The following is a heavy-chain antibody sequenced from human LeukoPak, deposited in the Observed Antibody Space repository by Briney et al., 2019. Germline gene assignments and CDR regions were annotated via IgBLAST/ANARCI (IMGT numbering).Heavy chain of an antibody. Sequence: PGGSLRLSCAASGFTFSSYSMNWVRQAPGKGLEWVSSISSSSSYIYYADSVKGRFTISRDNAKNSLYLQMNSLRAEDTAVYYCARVGEAKTRNSDDYWGQGTLVTVSS. D-gene: IGHD3-10*01. CDR2: ISSSSSYI. J-gene: IGHJ4*02. CDR3: ARVGEAKTRNSDDY. CDR1: GFTFSSYS. V-gene: IGHV3-21*01.